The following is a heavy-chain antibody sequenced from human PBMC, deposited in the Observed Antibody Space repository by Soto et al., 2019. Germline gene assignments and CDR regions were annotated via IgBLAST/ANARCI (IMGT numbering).Heavy chain of an antibody. D-gene: IGHD3-16*01. CDR2: IYPTGKT. CDR1: GDSISIGVYS. J-gene: IGHJ6*02. Sequence: PSETLSLTCTVSGDSISIGVYSWSWIRHTPGKGLEWIGYIYPTGKTYYNPSLENRATLSIDTSQNQFSLQLTSVTAADTAVYYCARAPPGPAPRWGVWAHATTVTVSS. V-gene: IGHV4-30-2*01. CDR3: ARAPPGPAPRWGV.